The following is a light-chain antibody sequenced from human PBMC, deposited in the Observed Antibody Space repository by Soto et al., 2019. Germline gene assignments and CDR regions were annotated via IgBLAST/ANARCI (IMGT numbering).Light chain of an antibody. V-gene: IGLV1-44*01. CDR1: SSNIGGNT. CDR3: SSYTTSSTLV. CDR2: GDT. Sequence: QSVLTQPPSASGTPGQRVTISCSGSSSNIGGNTVNWYQHLPGTAPKLLIHGDTLRPSGVPDRFSGSKSGTSASLAISGLQAEDEADYYCSSYTTSSTLVFGTGTKVTVL. J-gene: IGLJ1*01.